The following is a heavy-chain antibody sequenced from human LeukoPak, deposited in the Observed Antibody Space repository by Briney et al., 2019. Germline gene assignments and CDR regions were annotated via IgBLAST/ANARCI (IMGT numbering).Heavy chain of an antibody. J-gene: IGHJ5*02. D-gene: IGHD3-22*01. Sequence: SETLSLTCTVSGGSISSYYWSWIRQPPGKGLEWIGYIYHSGSTNYNSSLKSRVTISVDTSKNQFSLKLNSVTAADTAVYYCARKYYYDSSGYSNWFDPWGQGTLVTVSS. V-gene: IGHV4-59*01. CDR2: IYHSGST. CDR3: ARKYYYDSSGYSNWFDP. CDR1: GGSISSYY.